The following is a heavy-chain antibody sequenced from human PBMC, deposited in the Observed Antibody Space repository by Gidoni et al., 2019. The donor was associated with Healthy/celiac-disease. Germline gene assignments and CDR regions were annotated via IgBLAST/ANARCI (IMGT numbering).Heavy chain of an antibody. CDR1: GLPFSSYS. V-gene: IGHV3-21*01. CDR3: AREDYGDPLFDY. CDR2: ISSSSSYI. D-gene: IGHD4-17*01. Sequence: EVQLAESAGGLVKPGGYLRLSCAASGLPFSSYSMNWVRQAPGKGLEWVSSISSSSSYIYYADSVKGRFTISRDNAKNSLYLQMNSLRAEDTAVYYCAREDYGDPLFDYWGQGTLVTVSS. J-gene: IGHJ4*02.